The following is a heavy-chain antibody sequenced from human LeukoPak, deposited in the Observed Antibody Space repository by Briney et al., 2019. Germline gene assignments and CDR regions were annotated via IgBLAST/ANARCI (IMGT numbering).Heavy chain of an antibody. J-gene: IGHJ5*02. D-gene: IGHD3-22*01. CDR3: ARGPDLVVTVRYNWFDP. Sequence: GGSLRLSCAASGFTFSSYSMNWVRQAPGKGLEWVSSISSSSSYIYYADSVKGRFTISRDNAKNSLYLQMNSLRAEDTAVYYCARGPDLVVTVRYNWFDPWGQGTLVTVSS. CDR1: GFTFSSYS. V-gene: IGHV3-21*01. CDR2: ISSSSSYI.